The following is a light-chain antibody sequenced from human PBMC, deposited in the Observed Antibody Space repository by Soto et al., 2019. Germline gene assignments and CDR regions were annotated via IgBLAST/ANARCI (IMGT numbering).Light chain of an antibody. CDR1: QSISNY. V-gene: IGKV1-39*01. CDR3: QESMSAPFS. Sequence: DIQMTQSPSSLSASVGDRVTITCRASQSISNYLNWYQKKLGKAPKLLIYGASSLQSGVPSRFSGSDWGTDFTLTINRLEPEDSATYYCQESMSAPFSFGGGTKLEIK. CDR2: GAS. J-gene: IGKJ4*01.